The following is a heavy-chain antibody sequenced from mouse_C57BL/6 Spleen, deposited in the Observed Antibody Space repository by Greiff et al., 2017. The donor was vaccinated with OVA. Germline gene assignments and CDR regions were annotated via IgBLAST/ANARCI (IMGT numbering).Heavy chain of an antibody. J-gene: IGHJ3*01. V-gene: IGHV1-69*01. Sequence: QVQLQQPGAELVMPGASVKLSCKASGYTFTSYWMHWVKQRPGQGLEWIGEIDPSDSYTNYNQKFKGKSTLTVDKSSSTAYMQHSSLTSEDSAVYDCARSDWDSRCAYWGQGTLVTVSA. CDR3: ARSDWDSRCAY. D-gene: IGHD4-1*01. CDR1: GYTFTSYW. CDR2: IDPSDSYT.